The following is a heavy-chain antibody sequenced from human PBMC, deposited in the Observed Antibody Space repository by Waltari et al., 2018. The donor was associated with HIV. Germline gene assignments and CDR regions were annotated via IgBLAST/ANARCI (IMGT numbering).Heavy chain of an antibody. D-gene: IGHD5-18*01. CDR1: GGSISSGSYY. V-gene: IGHV4-61*02. Sequence: QVQLQESGPGLVKPSQTLSLTCSVSGGSISSGSYYWGWIRQPAGKGLEWIGRIYTSGSTNYNPSLKIRVSISVDTSKNQFSLKLSSVTAADTAVYYCASQYSYGLRPNFFDYWGQGTLVTVSS. J-gene: IGHJ4*02. CDR2: IYTSGST. CDR3: ASQYSYGLRPNFFDY.